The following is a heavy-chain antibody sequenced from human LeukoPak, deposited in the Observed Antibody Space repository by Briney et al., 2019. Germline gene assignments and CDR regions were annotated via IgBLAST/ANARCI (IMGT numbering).Heavy chain of an antibody. V-gene: IGHV1-2*02. Sequence: ASVKVSCKASGYTFTGYYMHWVRQAPGQGLEWMGWINPNSGGTNYAQKFQGRVTMTRDTSISTAYMEPSRLRSDDTAVYCCARLRLGELSLFHDYWGQGTLVTVSS. CDR2: INPNSGGT. CDR3: ARLRLGELSLFHDY. CDR1: GYTFTGYY. J-gene: IGHJ4*02. D-gene: IGHD3-16*02.